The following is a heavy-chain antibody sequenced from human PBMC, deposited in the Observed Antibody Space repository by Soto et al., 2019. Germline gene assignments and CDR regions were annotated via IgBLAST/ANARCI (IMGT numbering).Heavy chain of an antibody. CDR3: ARDPSSSSQPGYSDY. Sequence: GGSLRLSCAASGFTFSSYSMNWVRQAPGKGLEWVSSISSSSSYIYYADSVKGRFTISRDNAKNSLYLQMNSLRAEDTAVYYCARDPSSSSQPGYSDYWGQATLVTGSS. V-gene: IGHV3-21*01. D-gene: IGHD6-6*01. CDR1: GFTFSSYS. J-gene: IGHJ4*02. CDR2: ISSSSSYI.